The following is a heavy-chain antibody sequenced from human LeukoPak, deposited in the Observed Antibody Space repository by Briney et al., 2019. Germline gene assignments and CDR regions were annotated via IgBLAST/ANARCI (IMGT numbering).Heavy chain of an antibody. J-gene: IGHJ2*01. Sequence: SETLSLTCTVSGGSISSYYWSWIRQPPGKGLEWMGYIYYSGSTNYTPTLKSRVTISVDTSKNQFSLKLSSVTAADTAVYYCARHVRAYGRSDWYFDLWGRGTLVTVSS. D-gene: IGHD3-16*01. CDR1: GGSISSYY. CDR3: ARHVRAYGRSDWYFDL. CDR2: IYYSGST. V-gene: IGHV4-59*08.